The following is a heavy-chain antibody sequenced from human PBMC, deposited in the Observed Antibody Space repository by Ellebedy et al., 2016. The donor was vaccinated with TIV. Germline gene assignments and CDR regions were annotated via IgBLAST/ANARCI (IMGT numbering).Heavy chain of an antibody. V-gene: IGHV3-21*01. J-gene: IGHJ5*02. CDR2: ISSSSSYI. Sequence: GESLKISXAASGFTFSSYAMNWVRQAPGKGLEWVSSISSSSSYIYYADSVKGRFTISRDNAKNSLYLQMNSLRAEDTAVYYCARGTSWLRIAVADAFDPWGQGTLVTVSS. CDR3: ARGTSWLRIAVADAFDP. D-gene: IGHD6-19*01. CDR1: GFTFSSYA.